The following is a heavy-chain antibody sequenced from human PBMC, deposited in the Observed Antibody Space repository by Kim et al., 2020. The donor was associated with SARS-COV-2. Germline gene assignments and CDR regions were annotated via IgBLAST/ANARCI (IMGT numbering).Heavy chain of an antibody. CDR3: AKVRAGMGVGTLDY. J-gene: IGHJ4*01. Sequence: GGSLRLSCAASGFTFSGYWMTWIRQAPGKGLAWVANINKGGSEKYYVDSVKGRFTISRDNTEKSLYLQMNSLRAEDTAVYYCAKVRAGMGVGTLDYWCQG. CDR1: GFTFSGYW. V-gene: IGHV3-7*03. CDR2: INKGGSEK. D-gene: IGHD6-19*01.